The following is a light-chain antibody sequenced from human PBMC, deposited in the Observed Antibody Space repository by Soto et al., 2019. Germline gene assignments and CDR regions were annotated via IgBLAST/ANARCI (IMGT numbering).Light chain of an antibody. CDR3: QHYNSYSEA. CDR1: QSVGSY. J-gene: IGKJ1*01. V-gene: IGKV3-11*01. CDR2: DSS. Sequence: EIVLTQSPATLSLSPGESGTLSCRASQSVGSYLAWYQQKPGQAPRLLIYDSSNTAPGIPARFSGRGSGTDFTLTISSLQPDDFATYYCQHYNSYSEAFGQGTKVELK.